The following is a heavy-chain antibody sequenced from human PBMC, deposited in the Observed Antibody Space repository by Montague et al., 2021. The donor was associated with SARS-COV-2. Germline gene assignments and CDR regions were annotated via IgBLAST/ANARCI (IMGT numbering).Heavy chain of an antibody. CDR1: GGSISSYY. V-gene: IGHV4-59*01. CDR3: ANVWHTQQLFGALYYGKDV. D-gene: IGHD2-2*01. CDR2: ISYSGST. Sequence: SETLSLTCTVSGGSISSYYWSWIRQPPGRGLRWIGYISYSGSTNYNPSLKSRVTISVDTSKNHFALRLSSVTAADTAVYYCANVWHTQQLFGALYYGKDVWGQGTTVTVSS. J-gene: IGHJ6*02.